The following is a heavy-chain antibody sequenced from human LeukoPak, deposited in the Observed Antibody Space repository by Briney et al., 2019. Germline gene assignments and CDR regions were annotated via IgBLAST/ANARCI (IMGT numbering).Heavy chain of an antibody. CDR2: ISSSSSYI. Sequence: GESLKISCAASGFTFSSYSMNWVRQAPGKGLEWVSSISSSSSYIYYADSVKGRFTISRDNAKNSLYLQMNSLRAEDTAVYYCAREAIDIVVVVAAHDAFDIWGQGTMVTVSS. CDR1: GFTFSSYS. V-gene: IGHV3-21*01. CDR3: AREAIDIVVVVAAHDAFDI. J-gene: IGHJ3*02. D-gene: IGHD2-15*01.